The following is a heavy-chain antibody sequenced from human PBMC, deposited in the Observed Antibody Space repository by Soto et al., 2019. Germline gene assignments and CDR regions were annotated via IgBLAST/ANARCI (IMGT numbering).Heavy chain of an antibody. CDR2: ITGSGDST. CDR1: GFTFSSHA. D-gene: IGHD6-19*01. Sequence: GGSLRLSCAVSGFTFSSHAMSWVRQAPGKGLECVSSITGSGDSTYYADSVKGRFTISRDKSKGTLYLQMNSLRAEDTAVYYCAKDLRFSGWLSAQTFDYWGQGTQVTVSS. V-gene: IGHV3-23*01. CDR3: AKDLRFSGWLSAQTFDY. J-gene: IGHJ4*02.